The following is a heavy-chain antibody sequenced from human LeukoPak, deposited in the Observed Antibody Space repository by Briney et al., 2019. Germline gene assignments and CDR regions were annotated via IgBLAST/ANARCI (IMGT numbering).Heavy chain of an antibody. CDR1: GFTFSSYG. CDR3: ARWRHYGSLFDY. V-gene: IGHV3-30*03. D-gene: IGHD3-10*01. CDR2: ISYDGSNK. Sequence: GGSLRLSCAASGFTFSSYGMHWVRQAPGKGLEWVAVISYDGSNKYYADSVKGRFTISRDNSKNTLYLQMNSLRAEDTAVYYCARWRHYGSLFDYWGQGTLVTVSS. J-gene: IGHJ4*02.